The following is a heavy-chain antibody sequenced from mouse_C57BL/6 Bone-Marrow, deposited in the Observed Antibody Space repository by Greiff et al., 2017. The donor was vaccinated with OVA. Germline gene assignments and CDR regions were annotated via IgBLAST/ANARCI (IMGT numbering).Heavy chain of an antibody. V-gene: IGHV1-15*01. CDR1: GYTFTDYE. Sequence: QVQLQQSGAELVRPGASVTLSCKASGYTFTDYEMHWVKQTPVHGLEWIGAIDPETGGTAYNQKFKGKAILTADKSYSTAYIELRSLSSEYSVVYYCTSSRDYSYYSALDYWGQGTSVTVSS. D-gene: IGHD1-1*01. CDR3: TSSRDYSYYSALDY. J-gene: IGHJ4*01. CDR2: IDPETGGT.